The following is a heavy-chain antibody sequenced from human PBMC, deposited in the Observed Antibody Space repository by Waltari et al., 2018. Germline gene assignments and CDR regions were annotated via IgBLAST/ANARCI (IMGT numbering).Heavy chain of an antibody. Sequence: QVQLVQSGSELKKPGASVKVSCKASGYTFTSYAMNWVRQAPGQGLEWMGWINTNTGNPTYAQGFTGRFVFSLDTSVSTAYLQISSLKAEDTAVYYCARKVYGSGSYYKADFDYWGQGTLVTVSS. V-gene: IGHV7-4-1*02. D-gene: IGHD3-10*01. CDR1: GYTFTSYA. CDR3: ARKVYGSGSYYKADFDY. J-gene: IGHJ4*02. CDR2: INTNTGNP.